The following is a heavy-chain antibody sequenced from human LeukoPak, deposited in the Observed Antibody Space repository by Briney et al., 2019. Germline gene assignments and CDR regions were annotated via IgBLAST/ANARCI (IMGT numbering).Heavy chain of an antibody. CDR2: ISGSGGST. Sequence: GGSLRLSCAASGFTFSSYAMSWVRQAPGKGLEWVSAISGSGGSTYYADSVKGRFTISRDNSKNTLYLQMNSLRAEDTAVYYCAKDRDEYQLPFDAFDIWGQGTMVTVSS. CDR1: GFTFSSYA. J-gene: IGHJ3*02. D-gene: IGHD2-2*01. CDR3: AKDRDEYQLPFDAFDI. V-gene: IGHV3-23*01.